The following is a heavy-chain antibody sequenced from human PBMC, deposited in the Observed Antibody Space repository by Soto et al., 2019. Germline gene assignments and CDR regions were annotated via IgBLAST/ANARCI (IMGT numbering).Heavy chain of an antibody. CDR1: GGSISSGGYY. Sequence: KPSETLSLTCTVSGGSISSGGYYWSWIRQHPGKGLEWIGYIYYSGSTYYNPSLKSRVTISVDTSKNQFSLKLSSVTAADTAVYYCARGSERITIFGVVIKGRRPDYYYGMDVWGKGTTVTVSS. J-gene: IGHJ6*04. V-gene: IGHV4-31*03. CDR3: ARGSERITIFGVVIKGRRPDYYYGMDV. CDR2: IYYSGST. D-gene: IGHD3-3*01.